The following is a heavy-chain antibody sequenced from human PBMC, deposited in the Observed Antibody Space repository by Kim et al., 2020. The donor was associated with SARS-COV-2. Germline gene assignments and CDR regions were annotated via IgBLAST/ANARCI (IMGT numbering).Heavy chain of an antibody. CDR2: INPSGGST. CDR3: ARSSAYCSSTSCYAFDY. D-gene: IGHD2-2*01. Sequence: ASVKVSCKASGYTFTSYYMHWVRQAPGQGLEWMGIINPSGGSTSYAQKFQGRVTMTRDTSTSTVYMELSSLRSEDTAVYYCARSSAYCSSTSCYAFDYWGQGTLVTVSS. CDR1: GYTFTSYY. V-gene: IGHV1-46*01. J-gene: IGHJ4*02.